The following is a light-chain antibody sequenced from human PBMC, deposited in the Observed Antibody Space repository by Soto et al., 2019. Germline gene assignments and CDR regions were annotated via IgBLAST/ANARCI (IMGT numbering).Light chain of an antibody. CDR3: HQCSYSPLT. CDR1: RNVTNNY. Sequence: EIVLTQSPGTLSLSPGERATLSCRASRNVTNNYLAWYQQKPGQAPRLLIYGASNRATGIPDRFSGSGSGTDFTLTINRLEPEDFAVYYCHQCSYSPLTFGGGTKVEIK. J-gene: IGKJ4*01. CDR2: GAS. V-gene: IGKV3-20*01.